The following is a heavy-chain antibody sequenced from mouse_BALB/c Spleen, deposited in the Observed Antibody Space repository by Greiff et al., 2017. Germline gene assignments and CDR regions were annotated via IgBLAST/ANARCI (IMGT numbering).Heavy chain of an antibody. D-gene: IGHD1-1*02. CDR1: GYSITSDYA. J-gene: IGHJ4*01. CDR2: ISYSGST. Sequence: EVKLQESGPGLVKPSQSLSLTCTVTGYSITSDYAWNWIRQFPGNKLEWMGYISYSGSTSYNPSLKSRISITRDTSKNQFFLQLNSVTTEDTATYYCAREGWDYYAMDYWGQGTSVTVSS. CDR3: AREGWDYYAMDY. V-gene: IGHV3-2*02.